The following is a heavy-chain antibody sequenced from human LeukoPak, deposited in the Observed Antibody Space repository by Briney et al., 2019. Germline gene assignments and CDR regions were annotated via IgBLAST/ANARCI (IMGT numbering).Heavy chain of an antibody. Sequence: SETLSLTCTVSGGSINNYYWGWIRQPPGKGLEWVGYVSYTGSTNYSPSLKGRVTISVDTSKNQFSLKLSSVTAADTAVYYCARGRTYTYYYDSSGPFDYWGQGTLVTVSS. D-gene: IGHD3-22*01. CDR3: ARGRTYTYYYDSSGPFDY. CDR2: VSYTGST. J-gene: IGHJ4*02. CDR1: GGSINNYY. V-gene: IGHV4-59*12.